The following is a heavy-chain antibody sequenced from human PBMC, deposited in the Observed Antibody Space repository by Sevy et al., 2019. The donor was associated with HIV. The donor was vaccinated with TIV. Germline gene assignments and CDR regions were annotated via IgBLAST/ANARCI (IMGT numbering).Heavy chain of an antibody. CDR2: IKQDGSEK. CDR1: GFTFSNNW. CDR3: ARGIFGSGSRLGLGY. V-gene: IGHV3-7*01. J-gene: IGHJ4*02. D-gene: IGHD3-10*01. Sequence: GGSLRLSCVASGFTFSNNWMTWVRQAPGKGLQWVANIKQDGSEKYFVDSVKGRFTISRDNAKNSLYLQMSSLRVEDRAVYYCARGIFGSGSRLGLGYWGQGTLVTVSS.